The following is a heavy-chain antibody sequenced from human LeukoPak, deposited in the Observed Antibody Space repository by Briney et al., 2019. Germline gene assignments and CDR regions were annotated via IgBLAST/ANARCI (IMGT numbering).Heavy chain of an antibody. D-gene: IGHD1-26*01. J-gene: IGHJ4*02. V-gene: IGHV1-46*01. CDR3: ARGVIVGATFDY. CDR1: GNTSTSYY. CDR2: INPSGGST. Sequence: ASVKVSCKAFGNTSTSYYMHWVRQPPGQGPEGMGIINPSGGSTSYAQKFQGRVTMTRDTSTSTVYMELSSLRSEDTAVYYCARGVIVGATFDYWGQGTLVTVSS.